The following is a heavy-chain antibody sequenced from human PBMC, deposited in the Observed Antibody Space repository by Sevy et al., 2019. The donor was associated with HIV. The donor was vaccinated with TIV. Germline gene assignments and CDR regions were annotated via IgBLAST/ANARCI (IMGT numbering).Heavy chain of an antibody. CDR2: IWSDGSGT. CDR3: ARVGRRDGYNFDYYFYYGLDV. D-gene: IGHD5-12*01. CDR1: GFIFRSFG. Sequence: GGSLRLSCAASGFIFRSFGMHWVRQAPGKGLEWVAVIWSDGSGTYYGDSVRGRFTISRENSKNTGYLQMNNLRAEDTAVYYCARVGRRDGYNFDYYFYYGLDVWGRGTAVTVSS. J-gene: IGHJ6*02. V-gene: IGHV3-33*01.